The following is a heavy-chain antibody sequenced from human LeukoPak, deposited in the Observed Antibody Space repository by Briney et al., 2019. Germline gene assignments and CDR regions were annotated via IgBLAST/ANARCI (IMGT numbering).Heavy chain of an antibody. Sequence: PSETLSLTCTVSGYSISSAYSWGWIRQPPGKGLAWIGHIYHRGSTYYNPSLKSRVTISVDTSKNQFSLKLSSVTAADTAVYYCARGYLHYDILTGYYPHAFDIWGQGTMVTVSS. D-gene: IGHD3-9*01. CDR2: IYHRGST. CDR3: ARGYLHYDILTGYYPHAFDI. CDR1: GYSISSAYS. V-gene: IGHV4-38-2*02. J-gene: IGHJ3*02.